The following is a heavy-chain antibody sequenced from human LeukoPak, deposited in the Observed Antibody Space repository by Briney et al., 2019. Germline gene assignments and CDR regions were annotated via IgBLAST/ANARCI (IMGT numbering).Heavy chain of an antibody. CDR3: ATDIVVVTAKDFDY. CDR2: MNPNSGNT. Sequence: GASVKVSCKASGYTFTSYDINWVRQATGQGLEWMGWMNPNSGNTGYAQKFQGRVTITRNTSISTAYMELSSLRAEDTAVYYCATDIVVVTAKDFDYWGQGTLVTVSS. J-gene: IGHJ4*02. CDR1: GYTFTSYD. V-gene: IGHV1-8*03. D-gene: IGHD2-21*02.